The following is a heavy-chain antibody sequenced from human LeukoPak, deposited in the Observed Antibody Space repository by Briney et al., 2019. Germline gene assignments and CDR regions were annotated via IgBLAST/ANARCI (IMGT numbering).Heavy chain of an antibody. V-gene: IGHV4-39*07. J-gene: IGHJ5*02. Sequence: SETLSLTCTVSGGSISSSSYYWGWIRQPPGKGLEWIGSIYYSGSTYYNPSLKSRVTISVDTSKNQFSLKLSSVTAADTAVYYCASEKQGSGWASWGQGTLVTVSS. CDR2: IYYSGST. D-gene: IGHD6-19*01. CDR1: GGSISSSSYY. CDR3: ASEKQGSGWAS.